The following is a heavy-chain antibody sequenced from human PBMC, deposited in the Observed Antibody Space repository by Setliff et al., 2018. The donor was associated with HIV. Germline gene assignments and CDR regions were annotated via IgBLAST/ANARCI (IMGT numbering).Heavy chain of an antibody. CDR2: FIPFFGTR. CDR1: GGTFNNLA. CDR3: ARGGKIAAAGGIFDY. J-gene: IGHJ4*02. D-gene: IGHD6-13*01. Sequence: SVKVSCRASGGTFNNLAITWVRQAPGQGLEWMGEFIPFFGTRNYAQRFQGRVSFTADASTNTAYMELNSVTPGDTAVYYCARGGKIAAAGGIFDYWGQGTLVTVSS. V-gene: IGHV1-69*13.